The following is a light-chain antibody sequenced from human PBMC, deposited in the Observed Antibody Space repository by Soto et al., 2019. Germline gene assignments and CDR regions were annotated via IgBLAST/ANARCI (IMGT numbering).Light chain of an antibody. CDR1: SSDVGAYNY. Sequence: QSALTQPPSASGSPGQSVTISCTGTSSDVGAYNYVSWYQQHAGKAPKLVIYEVTKRPSGVPDRFSGSKSANTASLTVSGLQAEDEADYYCRSFASGNTWVFGGGTKLTVL. CDR2: EVT. CDR3: RSFASGNTWV. J-gene: IGLJ3*02. V-gene: IGLV2-8*01.